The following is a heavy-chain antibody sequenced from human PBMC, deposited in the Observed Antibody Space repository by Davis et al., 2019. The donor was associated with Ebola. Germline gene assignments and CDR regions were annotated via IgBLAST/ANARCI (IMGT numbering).Heavy chain of an antibody. J-gene: IGHJ6*02. D-gene: IGHD6-25*01. CDR1: GFTFSDHY. CDR3: ARALGYHYYYYGMDV. Sequence: PGGSLRLSCAASGFTFSDHYMDWVRQAPGKGLEWVAVISYDGSNKYYADSVKGRFTISRDNSKNTLYLQMNSLRAEDTAVYYCARALGYHYYYYGMDVWGQGTTVTVPS. V-gene: IGHV3-30-3*01. CDR2: ISYDGSNK.